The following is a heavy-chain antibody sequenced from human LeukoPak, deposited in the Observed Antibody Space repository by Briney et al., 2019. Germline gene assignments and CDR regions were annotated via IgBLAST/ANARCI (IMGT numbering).Heavy chain of an antibody. Sequence: ASVKVSCKASGYTFTGYYMHWVRQAPGQGLEWMGWINPNSGGTNYAQKFQGRVTMTRDTSISTAYMELSRLRSDDTAVYYCARESKIAYCGGDCYSGDAFDIWGQGTMVTVSS. D-gene: IGHD2-21*02. CDR1: GYTFTGYY. CDR2: INPNSGGT. CDR3: ARESKIAYCGGDCYSGDAFDI. V-gene: IGHV1-2*02. J-gene: IGHJ3*02.